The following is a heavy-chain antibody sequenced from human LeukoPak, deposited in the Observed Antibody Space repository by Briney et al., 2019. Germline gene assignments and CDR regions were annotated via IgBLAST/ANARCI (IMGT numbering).Heavy chain of an antibody. CDR1: GGSTGSSSFY. CDR2: LYDSGST. V-gene: IGHV4-39*01. D-gene: IGHD2-2*02. Sequence: SETLSLTCTVSGGSTGSSSFYWAWLRQLPGKGLEWIGSLYDSGSTFYNPSLKSRVTISVDTSNNQSSLKVNSVTAADTAVYYCARARRCSTNSCYTYFDPWGQGTLVTVSS. CDR3: ARARRCSTNSCYTYFDP. J-gene: IGHJ5*02.